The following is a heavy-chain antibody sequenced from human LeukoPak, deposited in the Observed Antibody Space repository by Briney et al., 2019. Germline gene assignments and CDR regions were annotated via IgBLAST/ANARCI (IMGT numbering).Heavy chain of an antibody. J-gene: IGHJ4*02. V-gene: IGHV4-34*01. CDR3: ASPAGYSGYRKPFDY. CDR2: INHSGST. CDR1: GGSFSGYY. D-gene: IGHD5-12*01. Sequence: SETLSLTCAVYGGSFSGYYWSWIRQPPGKGLEWIGEINHSGSTYYNPSLKSRVTISVDTSKNQFSLKLSSVTAADTAVYYCASPAGYSGYRKPFDYWSQGTLVTVSS.